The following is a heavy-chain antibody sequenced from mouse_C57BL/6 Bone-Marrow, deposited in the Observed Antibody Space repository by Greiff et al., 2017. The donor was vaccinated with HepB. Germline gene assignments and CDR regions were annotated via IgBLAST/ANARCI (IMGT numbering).Heavy chain of an antibody. CDR1: GFTFSDYG. CDR3: ARPNFDY. CDR2: ISSGSSTI. Sequence: EVKLMESGGGLVKPGGSLKLSCAASGFTFSDYGMHWVRQAPEKGLEWVAYISSGSSTIYYADTVKGRFTISRDNAKNTLFLQMTSLRAEDTAVYYCARPNFDYWGQGTTLTVSS. J-gene: IGHJ2*01. V-gene: IGHV5-17*01.